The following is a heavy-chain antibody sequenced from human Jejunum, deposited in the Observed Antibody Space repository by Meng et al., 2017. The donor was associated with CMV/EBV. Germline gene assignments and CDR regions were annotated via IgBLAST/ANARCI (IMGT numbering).Heavy chain of an antibody. CDR3: AREAVDYFTPGAFGGVDY. Sequence: SSSSYWGWIRQPPGKGLEWIGSIFYRGSTYYNPSLKSRVTISVDTSKNQFSLKLSSVTAADTAVYFCAREAVDYFTPGAFGGVDYWGQGTLVTVSS. J-gene: IGHJ4*02. D-gene: IGHD3-16*01. V-gene: IGHV4-39*07. CDR2: IFYRGST. CDR1: SSSSY.